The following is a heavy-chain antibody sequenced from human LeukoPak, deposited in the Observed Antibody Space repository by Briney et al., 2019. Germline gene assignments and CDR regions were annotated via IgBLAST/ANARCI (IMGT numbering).Heavy chain of an antibody. CDR3: AKDRGYGMDV. D-gene: IGHD3-10*01. V-gene: IGHV3-30*18. J-gene: IGHJ6*02. CDR1: GFTFSSYG. CDR2: ISYDGSNK. Sequence: GRSLRLSCAASGFTFSSYGMHWVRQAPGKGLEWVAVISYDGSNKYYADSVKGRFTISRDNSKNTLYLQMNSLRAEDTAVYYCAKDRGYGMDVWGQGTTVTVSS.